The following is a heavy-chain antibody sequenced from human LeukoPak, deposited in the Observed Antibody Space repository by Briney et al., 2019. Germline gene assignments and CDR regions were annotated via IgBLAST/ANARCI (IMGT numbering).Heavy chain of an antibody. V-gene: IGHV3-30-3*01. CDR1: GFTFNSYA. D-gene: IGHD6-19*01. Sequence: PGRSLRLSCAASGFTFNSYAMHWVRQAPGKGLEWVAVILYDGTTKYYADSVKGRFSISRDNSKNTLYLQMNSLRAEDTAVYYCARDRSGIAVVEYYGMDVWGQGTTDTVSS. J-gene: IGHJ6*02. CDR2: ILYDGTTK. CDR3: ARDRSGIAVVEYYGMDV.